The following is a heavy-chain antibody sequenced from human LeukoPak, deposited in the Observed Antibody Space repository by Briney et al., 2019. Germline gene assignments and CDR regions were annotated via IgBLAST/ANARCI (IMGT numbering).Heavy chain of an antibody. J-gene: IGHJ4*02. CDR1: GFTFSSYG. Sequence: GGSLRLSCAASGFTFSSYGIHWVRQAPGKGLEWVAVISYDGGNKYYADSVKGRFTISRDNSKNTLHLQMSSLRAEDTAVYYCAKDSGGYTYIFDHWGQGTLVTVSS. CDR3: AKDSGGYTYIFDH. D-gene: IGHD5-18*01. CDR2: ISYDGGNK. V-gene: IGHV3-30*18.